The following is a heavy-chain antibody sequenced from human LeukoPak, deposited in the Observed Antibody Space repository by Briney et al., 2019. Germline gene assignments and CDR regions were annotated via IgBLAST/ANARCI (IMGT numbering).Heavy chain of an antibody. CDR1: GFTFSSYS. CDR3: ARDFHRRLCDSSAYYPY. V-gene: IGHV3-48*01. J-gene: IGHJ4*02. D-gene: IGHD3-22*01. CDR2: ISSSSSTI. Sequence: PGGSLRLSCAASGFTFSSYSMNWVRQAPGRGLEWVSYISSSSSTIYYADSVKGRFTISRDNAKNSLYLQMNSLRAEDTAVYYCARDFHRRLCDSSAYYPYWGQGTLVTVSS.